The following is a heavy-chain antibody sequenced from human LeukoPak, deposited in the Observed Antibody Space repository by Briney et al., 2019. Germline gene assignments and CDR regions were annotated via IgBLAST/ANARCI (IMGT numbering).Heavy chain of an antibody. J-gene: IGHJ6*03. CDR3: ARYPSMGRGVIIHYYYMDV. CDR2: IYPGDSDT. CDR1: GYSFTSYW. D-gene: IGHD3-10*01. Sequence: GESLKISCKGSGYSFTSYWIGWVRQMPGKGLEWMGIIYPGDSDTRYSPSFQGQVTISADKSISTAYLQWSSLKASDTAMYYCARYPSMGRGVIIHYYYMDVWGKGTTVTVSS. V-gene: IGHV5-51*01.